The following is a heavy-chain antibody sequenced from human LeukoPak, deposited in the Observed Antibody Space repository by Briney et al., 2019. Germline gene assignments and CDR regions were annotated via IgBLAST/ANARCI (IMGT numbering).Heavy chain of an antibody. V-gene: IGHV4-59*08. CDR1: GGSISSYY. J-gene: IGHJ4*02. CDR2: IYYSGST. CDR3: ARLNYRHFDY. D-gene: IGHD5-24*01. Sequence: PSETLSLTCTVSGGSISSYYWSWIRQPPGKGLEWIGYIYYSGSTNYNPSLKSRVTISVDTSKNQFSLKLSSVTAADTAVYYCARLNYRHFDYWGQGTLVTVSS.